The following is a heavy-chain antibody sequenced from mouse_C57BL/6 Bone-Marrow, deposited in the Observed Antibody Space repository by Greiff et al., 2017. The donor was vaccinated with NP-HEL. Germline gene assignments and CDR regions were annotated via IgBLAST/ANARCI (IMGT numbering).Heavy chain of an antibody. V-gene: IGHV1-9*01. D-gene: IGHD2-2*01. J-gene: IGHJ4*01. CDR3: AASYGYDVRYYYAMDY. Sequence: QVQLQQSGAELMKPGASVKLSCKATGYTFTGYWIAWVKQRPGHGLEWIGEILPGSGSTNYNEKFKGKAPLTAAPSSNTAYMQLSSLTTEDSAIYYWAASYGYDVRYYYAMDYWGQGTSVTVSS. CDR2: ILPGSGST. CDR1: GYTFTGYW.